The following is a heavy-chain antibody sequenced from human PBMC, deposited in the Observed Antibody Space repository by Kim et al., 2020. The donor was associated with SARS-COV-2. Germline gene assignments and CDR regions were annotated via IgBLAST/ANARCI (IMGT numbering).Heavy chain of an antibody. Sequence: ASVKVSCKTSGYSFTNNYLHWVRQAPGQGLEWMGIIKPGGTGTKYAQKFQGRVTMTSDTPTTTVYMELRSLRYEDTAVYYCVRDTYSGSSGWFDPWGQGTLVTVSS. CDR1: GYSFTNNY. CDR3: VRDTYSGSSGWFDP. CDR2: IKPGGTGT. D-gene: IGHD1-26*01. V-gene: IGHV1-46*01. J-gene: IGHJ5*02.